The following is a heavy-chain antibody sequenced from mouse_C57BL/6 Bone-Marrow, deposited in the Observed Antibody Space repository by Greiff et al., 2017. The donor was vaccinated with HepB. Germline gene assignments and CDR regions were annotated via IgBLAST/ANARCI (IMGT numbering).Heavy chain of an antibody. V-gene: IGHV1-55*01. Sequence: QVQLQQPGAELVKPGASVKMSCKASGYTFTSYWITWVKQRPGQGLEWIGDIYPGSGSTNYNEKFKSKATLTVDTSSRTAYMQLSSLTSEDSAVYYCASPGTEAWLAYWGQGTLVTVSA. J-gene: IGHJ3*01. D-gene: IGHD4-1*01. CDR1: GYTFTSYW. CDR3: ASPGTEAWLAY. CDR2: IYPGSGST.